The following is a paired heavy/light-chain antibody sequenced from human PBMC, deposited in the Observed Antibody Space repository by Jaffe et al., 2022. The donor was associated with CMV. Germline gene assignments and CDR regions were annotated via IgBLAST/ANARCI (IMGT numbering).Heavy chain of an antibody. J-gene: IGHJ6*03. V-gene: IGHV4-59*01. D-gene: IGHD5-18*01. Sequence: QVQLQESGPGLVKPSETLSLTCNVSGGSISSYYWSWIRQPPGKGLEWIGYIYYSGSTNYNPSLKSRVTISVDTSKNQFSLKLSSVTAADTAVYYCARDGPSSPREYSFGLTRYYFYIDVWGKGTTVTVSS. CDR3: ARDGPSSPREYSFGLTRYYFYIDV. CDR1: GGSISSYY. CDR2: IYYSGST.
Light chain of an antibody. Sequence: SYELTQPPSVSVSPGQTASITCSGDKLGDKYVCWYQQKPGQSPVLVIYQDFKRPSGIPERFSGSNSGNTATLTISGTQAMDEADYYCQAWDSSTWVFGGGTKLTVL. V-gene: IGLV3-1*01. CDR2: QDF. CDR3: QAWDSSTWV. CDR1: KLGDKY. J-gene: IGLJ3*02.